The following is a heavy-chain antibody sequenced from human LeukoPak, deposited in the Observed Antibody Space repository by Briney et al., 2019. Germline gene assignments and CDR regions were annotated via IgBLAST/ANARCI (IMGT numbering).Heavy chain of an antibody. CDR3: ARDLPPPRPIVRATKKRASWFDP. Sequence: PSETLSLTCTVSGGSISSYYWSWIRQPPGKGLEWIGYIYYSGSTNYNPSLKSRVTISVDTSKNQFSLKLSSVTAADTAVYYCARDLPPPRPIVRATKKRASWFDPWGQGTLVTVSS. CDR2: IYYSGST. V-gene: IGHV4-59*12. CDR1: GGSISSYY. J-gene: IGHJ5*02. D-gene: IGHD1-26*01.